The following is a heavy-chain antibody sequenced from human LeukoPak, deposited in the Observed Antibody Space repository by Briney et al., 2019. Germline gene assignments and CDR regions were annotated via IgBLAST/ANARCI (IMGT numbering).Heavy chain of an antibody. D-gene: IGHD3-3*01. V-gene: IGHV3-23*01. CDR2: ISGSGGST. CDR1: GFTFSIYA. CDR3: AKGITIFGIDYYYMDV. Sequence: GGSLRLSCAASGFTFSIYAMSWVRQAPGKGLECVSAISGSGGSTYYADSVKGRFTISRDNSKNTLYLQMNSLRAEDTAVYYCAKGITIFGIDYYYMDVWGKGTTVTVSS. J-gene: IGHJ6*03.